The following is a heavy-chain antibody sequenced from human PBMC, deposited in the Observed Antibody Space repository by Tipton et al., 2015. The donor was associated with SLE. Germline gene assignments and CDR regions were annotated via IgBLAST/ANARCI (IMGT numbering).Heavy chain of an antibody. Sequence: TLSLTCTVSGGSISGYYWSWIRQPPGTGLEWIGFIDYSGSTNYSPSLKSRVTISLDMSENQFSLTLSSVTAADTAVYYCARALPFNYDFWSGYSTDPFDVWGQGTMVTVSA. CDR2: IDYSGST. CDR1: GGSISGYY. CDR3: ARALPFNYDFWSGYSTDPFDV. D-gene: IGHD3-3*01. J-gene: IGHJ3*01. V-gene: IGHV4-59*01.